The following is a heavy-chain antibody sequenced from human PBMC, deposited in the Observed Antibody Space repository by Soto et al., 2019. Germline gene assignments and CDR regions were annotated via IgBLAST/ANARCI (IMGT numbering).Heavy chain of an antibody. V-gene: IGHV1-69*13. CDR1: GGTFSSYA. D-gene: IGHD3-22*01. J-gene: IGHJ5*02. CDR3: ARDHGGYSLFDP. CDR2: IIPIFGTA. Sequence: SVKVSCKASGGTFSSYAISWVRQAPGQGLEWMGGIIPIFGTANYAQKFQGRVTITADESTSTAYMELSSLRSEDTAVYYCARDHGGYSLFDPWGQGTLVTVSS.